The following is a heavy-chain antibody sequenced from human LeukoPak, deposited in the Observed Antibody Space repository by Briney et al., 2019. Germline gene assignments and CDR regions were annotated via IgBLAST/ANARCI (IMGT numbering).Heavy chain of an antibody. CDR2: IYYSGST. CDR1: GGSISSYY. J-gene: IGHJ4*02. Sequence: SETLSLICTVSGGSISSYYWSWIRQPPGKGLEWIGYIYYSGSTNYNPSLKSRVTISVDTSKNQFSLKLSSVTAADTAVYYCARQGGRLSIDYWGQGTLVTVSS. D-gene: IGHD1-26*01. CDR3: ARQGGRLSIDY. V-gene: IGHV4-59*08.